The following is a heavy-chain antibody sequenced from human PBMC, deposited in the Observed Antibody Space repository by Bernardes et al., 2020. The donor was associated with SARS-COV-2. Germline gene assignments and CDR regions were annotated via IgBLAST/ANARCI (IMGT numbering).Heavy chain of an antibody. CDR2: ISPYNGET. J-gene: IGHJ4*02. Sequence: ASVKVSCKTSGYTFTSYGVSWVRQAPGQGLEWMGWISPYNGETHYAHTLQGRVTMTTDTSTSPAYMELRGLKSDDKAMYYCATGWLGEYWGQGTLVTVAS. CDR1: GYTFTSYG. D-gene: IGHD6-19*01. V-gene: IGHV1-18*04. CDR3: ATGWLGEY.